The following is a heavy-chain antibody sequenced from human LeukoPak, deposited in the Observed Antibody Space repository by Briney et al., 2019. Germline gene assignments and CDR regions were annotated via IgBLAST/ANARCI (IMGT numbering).Heavy chain of an antibody. CDR2: INPNSADT. J-gene: IGHJ5*02. CDR1: GYSFSDFY. D-gene: IGHD6-19*01. CDR3: VRDRGDWYPPDL. Sequence: ASVKVSCKASGYSFSDFYLHWVRQAPGQGLEWMGWINPNSADTNYAQKFQGRVTMTRDTSITTAYMELARLRSDDTAVYYCVRDRGDWYPPDLWGQGTLVTVSS. V-gene: IGHV1-2*02.